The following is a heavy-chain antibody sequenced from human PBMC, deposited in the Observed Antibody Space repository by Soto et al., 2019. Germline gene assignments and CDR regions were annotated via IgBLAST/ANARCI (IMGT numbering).Heavy chain of an antibody. Sequence: GGSLRLSCAASGFSVTSHYMSWVRQAPGKGLEWVSVIHSGGATYYADSVKGRFTISRDNAKGSLYLQMMSLTAEDTAIYYCVKGGGGGLFDPWGQGTMVTVSS. V-gene: IGHV3-53*01. CDR2: IHSGGAT. CDR1: GFSVTSHY. CDR3: VKGGGGGLFDP. D-gene: IGHD2-15*01. J-gene: IGHJ5*02.